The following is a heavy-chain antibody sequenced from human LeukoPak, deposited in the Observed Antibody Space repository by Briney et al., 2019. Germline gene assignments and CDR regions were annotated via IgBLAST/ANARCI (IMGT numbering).Heavy chain of an antibody. J-gene: IGHJ4*02. Sequence: GGSLRLSCAASGFTFSNYWMHWVRQAPGKGLVWVSRINSDGSATNYADSVKGRFAISRDNAKNTLYLQMSSLRAEDTAVYYCTRDLGGTSWGEWNYWGQGTLVTVSS. V-gene: IGHV3-74*01. CDR3: TRDLGGTSWGEWNY. CDR1: GFTFSNYW. CDR2: INSDGSAT. D-gene: IGHD3-16*01.